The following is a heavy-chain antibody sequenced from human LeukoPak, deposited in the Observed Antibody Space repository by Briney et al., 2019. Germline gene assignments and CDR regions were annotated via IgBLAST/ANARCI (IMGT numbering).Heavy chain of an antibody. D-gene: IGHD2-21*02. CDR1: GYTVSSNY. J-gene: IGHJ4*02. Sequence: GGSLRLSCAASGYTVSSNYMSWVRQAPGKGLEWVSAISGTGDNTYYADSVKGRFTISRDNSKNTLYLQMNSLRAEDTAVYYCAKDASPVVVTANAFDFWGRGTLVTVSS. V-gene: IGHV3-23*01. CDR2: ISGTGDNT. CDR3: AKDASPVVVTANAFDF.